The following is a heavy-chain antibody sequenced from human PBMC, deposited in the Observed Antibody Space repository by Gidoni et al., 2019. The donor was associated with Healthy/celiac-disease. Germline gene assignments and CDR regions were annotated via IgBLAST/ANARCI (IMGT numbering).Heavy chain of an antibody. D-gene: IGHD4-4*01. CDR3: ARQADYSNYPVDAFDI. V-gene: IGHV4-39*01. CDR1: GGSISSSSHY. CDR2: IYYSGST. Sequence: QLQLQESGPGLVKPSETLSLTCTVSGGSISSSSHYWGWIRQPPGKGLEWIGSIYYSGSTYYNPSLKSRVTISVDTSKNQFSLKLSSVTAADTAVYYCARQADYSNYPVDAFDIWGQGTMVTVSS. J-gene: IGHJ3*02.